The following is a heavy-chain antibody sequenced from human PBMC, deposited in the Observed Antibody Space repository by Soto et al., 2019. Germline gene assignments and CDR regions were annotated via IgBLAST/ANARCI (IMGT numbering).Heavy chain of an antibody. J-gene: IGHJ4*02. CDR3: ARGPRYTNDWYWDY. CDR1: GFSLSTSGVG. Sequence: VSGPTLVNPTQTLTLTCSFSGFSLSTSGVGVGWIRQPPGKALEWLALIYWDGETRYSPSLKSRLTITKDTSKNQVVLTMTNVDPVDTATYYCARGPRYTNDWYWDYWGQGTLVTVSS. CDR2: IYWDGET. V-gene: IGHV2-5*02. D-gene: IGHD6-19*01.